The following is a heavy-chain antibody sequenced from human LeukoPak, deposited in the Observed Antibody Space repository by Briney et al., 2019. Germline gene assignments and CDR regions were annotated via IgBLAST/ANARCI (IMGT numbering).Heavy chain of an antibody. V-gene: IGHV4-59*12. CDR3: ARGPGRVRFDP. Sequence: SETLSLTCTVSGGSISSYYWSWIRQPPGKGLEWIGYIYYSGSTNYNPSLKSRVTISVDTSKNQFSLKLSSVTAADTAVYYCARGPGRVRFDPWGQGTLVTVSS. J-gene: IGHJ5*02. CDR1: GGSISSYY. D-gene: IGHD1-26*01. CDR2: IYYSGST.